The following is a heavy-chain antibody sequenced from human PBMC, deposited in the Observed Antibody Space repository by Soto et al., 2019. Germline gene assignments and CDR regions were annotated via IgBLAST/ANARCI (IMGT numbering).Heavy chain of an antibody. D-gene: IGHD1-26*01. CDR1: GFTFSSFS. Sequence: EVQLLESGGGLVQPGGSLRLSCAASGFTFSSFSLSWVRQAAGKGLEWVSGISGLGGSIYYADSVKGRFTISRDNSKNTLYLQMNSLRAEDTAVYYCSKSNGDTWERYFFDFWGQGTLVTVSS. CDR3: SKSNGDTWERYFFDF. J-gene: IGHJ4*02. CDR2: ISGLGGSI. V-gene: IGHV3-23*01.